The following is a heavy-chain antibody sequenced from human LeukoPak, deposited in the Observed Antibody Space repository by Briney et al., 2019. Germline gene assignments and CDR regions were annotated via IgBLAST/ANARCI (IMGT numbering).Heavy chain of an antibody. V-gene: IGHV3-23*01. Sequence: GGSLRLSCAASGSTFSSYAMSWVRQAPGKGLEWVSAISGSGGSTYYADSVKGRFTISRDNSKNTLYLQMNSLRAEDTAVYYCAKGGVVSIAAAAPRLYFDYWGQGTLVTVSS. J-gene: IGHJ4*02. CDR2: ISGSGGST. CDR1: GSTFSSYA. CDR3: AKGGVVSIAAAAPRLYFDY. D-gene: IGHD6-13*01.